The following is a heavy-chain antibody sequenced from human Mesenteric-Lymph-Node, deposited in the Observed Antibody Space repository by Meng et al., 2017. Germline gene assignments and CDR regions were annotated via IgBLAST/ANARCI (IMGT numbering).Heavy chain of an antibody. J-gene: IGHJ3*02. Sequence: GGSLRLSCAASGFTFDDYVMSWVRQAPGKGLEWVSGINWNGGSTDYADSVKSRFTISRDNAKNSLYLQINSLRDEDTALYYCARGPYSSSRLVGAFDIWGQGTLVTVSS. CDR3: ARGPYSSSRLVGAFDI. V-gene: IGHV3-20*04. CDR2: INWNGGST. CDR1: GFTFDDYV. D-gene: IGHD6-13*01.